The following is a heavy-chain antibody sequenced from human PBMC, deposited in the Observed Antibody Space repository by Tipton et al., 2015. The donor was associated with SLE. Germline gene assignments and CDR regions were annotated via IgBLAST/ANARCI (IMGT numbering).Heavy chain of an antibody. CDR3: ARYLYSNYYYYYGMDV. CDR1: GYSFTSYW. J-gene: IGHJ6*02. CDR2: IYPGDSDT. V-gene: IGHV5-51*01. D-gene: IGHD4-11*01. Sequence: QLVQSGAEVKKPGESLRISCKGSGYSFTSYWIGWVRQMPGKGLEWMGIIYPGDSDTRYSPSFQGQVTISADKSISTAYLQWSSLKASDTAMYYCARYLYSNYYYYYGMDVWGQGTTVTVSS.